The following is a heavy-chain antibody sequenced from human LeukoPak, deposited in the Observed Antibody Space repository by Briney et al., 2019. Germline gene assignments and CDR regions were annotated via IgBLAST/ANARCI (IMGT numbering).Heavy chain of an antibody. J-gene: IGHJ6*02. CDR1: GFTFSNAW. CDR2: IKSKTDGGTT. D-gene: IGHD2-21*02. CDR3: TTGRPHCGGDCYLGPYYYYYGMDV. V-gene: IGHV3-15*01. Sequence: GGSLRLSCAASGFTFSNAWMSWVRQAPGKGLEWVGRIKSKTDGGTTDYAAPVKGRFTISRDDSKNTLYLQMNSLKTEDTAVYYCTTGRPHCGGDCYLGPYYYYYGMDVWGQGTTVTVSS.